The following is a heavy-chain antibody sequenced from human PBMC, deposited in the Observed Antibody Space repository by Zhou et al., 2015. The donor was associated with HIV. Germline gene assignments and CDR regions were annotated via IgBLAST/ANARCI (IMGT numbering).Heavy chain of an antibody. J-gene: IGHJ5*02. CDR2: MNPNSGNT. CDR1: GYTFTSYD. D-gene: IGHD2-15*01. Sequence: QVQLVQSGAEVKKPGASVKVSCKASGYTFTSYDINWVRQATGQGLEWMGWMNPNSGNTGYAQKFQGRVTMTRNTSISTAYMELSSLRSEDTAVYYCAPDCSGGSCYSRQTPAWGQGTLVTVSS. V-gene: IGHV1-8*01. CDR3: APDCSGGSCYSRQTPA.